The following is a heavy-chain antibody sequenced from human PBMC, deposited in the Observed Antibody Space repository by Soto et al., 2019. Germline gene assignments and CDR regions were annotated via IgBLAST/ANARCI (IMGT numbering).Heavy chain of an antibody. CDR3: AREIGGTATDF. CDR1: GFIFTDYQ. V-gene: IGHV3-30-3*01. Sequence: PGGSLRLSCVASGFIFTDYQMHWVRQAPGKGLEWVGTPDHCAEFVEGRFTISRDNSKNTLYLQMTNLRPEDTAVYFCAREIGGTATDFWGQGTMVTVSS. J-gene: IGHJ4*02. D-gene: IGHD2-21*02. CDR2: TPD.